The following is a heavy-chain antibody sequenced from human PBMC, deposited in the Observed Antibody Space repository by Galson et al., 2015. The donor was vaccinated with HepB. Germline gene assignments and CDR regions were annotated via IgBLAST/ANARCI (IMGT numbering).Heavy chain of an antibody. V-gene: IGHV1-24*01. CDR1: GYTLTELS. Sequence: SVKVSCKVSGYTLTELSMHWVRQAPGKGLEWMGGFDPEDGETIYVQKFQGRVTMTEDTSTDTAYMELSSLRSEDTAVYYCATALPDSSGYYYRRGRDAFDIWGQGTMVTVSS. J-gene: IGHJ3*02. CDR2: FDPEDGET. D-gene: IGHD3-22*01. CDR3: ATALPDSSGYYYRRGRDAFDI.